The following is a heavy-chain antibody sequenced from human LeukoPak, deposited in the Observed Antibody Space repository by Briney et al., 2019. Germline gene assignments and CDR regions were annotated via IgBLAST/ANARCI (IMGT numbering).Heavy chain of an antibody. CDR2: ISYDGSNK. V-gene: IGHV3-30-3*01. CDR1: GFTFSSYA. CDR3: ARRPETWIQLWSDYYYYYMDV. J-gene: IGHJ6*03. D-gene: IGHD5-18*01. Sequence: PGRSLRLSCAASGFTFSSYAMHWVRQAPGKGLEWVAVISYDGSNKYYADSVKGRFTISRDNSKNTLYLQMNSLRAEDTAVYYCARRPETWIQLWSDYYYYYMDVWGKGTTVTVSS.